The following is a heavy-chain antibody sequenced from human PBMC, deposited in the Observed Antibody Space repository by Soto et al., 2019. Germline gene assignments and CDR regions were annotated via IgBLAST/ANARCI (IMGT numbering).Heavy chain of an antibody. D-gene: IGHD2-8*01. V-gene: IGHV3-30*18. CDR1: GFTFSSYG. CDR3: AKDEGYCTNGVCYKFDH. Sequence: SLRLSCAVSGFTFSSYGMHWVRQAPGKGLVWVAVISYDGSNKYYADSVKGRFTISRDNSKNTLYLQMNSLRAEDTAVYYCAKDEGYCTNGVCYKFDHWGQGTLVTASS. CDR2: ISYDGSNK. J-gene: IGHJ4*02.